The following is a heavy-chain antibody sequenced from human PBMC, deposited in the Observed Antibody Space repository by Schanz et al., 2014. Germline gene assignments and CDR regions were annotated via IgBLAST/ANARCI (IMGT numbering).Heavy chain of an antibody. CDR3: AGAFDSSGYYFDY. V-gene: IGHV1-46*02. CDR1: GGTFNSYT. D-gene: IGHD3-22*01. J-gene: IGHJ4*02. Sequence: QVQLVQSGAEVKKPGSSMKVSCKASGGTFNSYTINWVRQAPGQGLEWMGIVNPSVRGTHFAREFQGRVTVTSDTSTSTVYMELSGLRSEDTAVYCCAGAFDSSGYYFDYWGQGTLVTVSS. CDR2: VNPSVRGT.